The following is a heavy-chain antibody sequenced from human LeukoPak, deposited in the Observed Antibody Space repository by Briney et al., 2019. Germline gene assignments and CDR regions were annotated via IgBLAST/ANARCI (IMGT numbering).Heavy chain of an antibody. V-gene: IGHV4-39*01. Sequence: SETLSLTCTVSGGSISSSNYYWGWVRQPPGKGLEWIGSIYYSGSTYYNPSLKSRVTISVDTSKNQFSLKLSSVTAADTAVYYCARPGRDCRGGSCYYDHFYYMDVWGRGTTITVSS. CDR1: GGSISSSNYY. CDR2: IYYSGST. CDR3: ARPGRDCRGGSCYYDHFYYMDV. D-gene: IGHD2-15*01. J-gene: IGHJ6*03.